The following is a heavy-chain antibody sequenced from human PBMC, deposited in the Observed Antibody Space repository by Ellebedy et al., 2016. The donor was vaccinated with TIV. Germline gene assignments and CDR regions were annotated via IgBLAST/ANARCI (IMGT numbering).Heavy chain of an antibody. CDR1: GGTFSSYA. CDR3: ARDRITMVRGVIPMYGMDV. J-gene: IGHJ6*02. V-gene: IGHV1-69*04. CDR2: IIPILGIA. D-gene: IGHD3-10*01. Sequence: ASVKVSCKASGGTFSSYAISWVRQAPGQGLEWMGRIIPILGIANYAQKFQGRVTITADKSTSTAYMELSSLRSEDTAVYYCARDRITMVRGVIPMYGMDVWGQGTTVTVSS.